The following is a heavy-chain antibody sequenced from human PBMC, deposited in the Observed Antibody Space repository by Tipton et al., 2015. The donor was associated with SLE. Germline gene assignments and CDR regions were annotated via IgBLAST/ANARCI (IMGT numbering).Heavy chain of an antibody. CDR1: GGSISSYY. CDR3: ARDSLGFDY. J-gene: IGHJ4*02. D-gene: IGHD7-27*01. V-gene: IGHV4-59*12. Sequence: TLSLTCTVSGGSISSYYWSWIRQPPGKGLEWIAYIHSSGSTNYNPSLKSRVTISVDTSRNQFSLQVSSVTAADTAVYYCARDSLGFDYWGQGALVTVSS. CDR2: IHSSGST.